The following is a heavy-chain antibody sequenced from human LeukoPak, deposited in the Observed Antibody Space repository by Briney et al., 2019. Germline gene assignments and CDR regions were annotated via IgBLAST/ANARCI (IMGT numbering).Heavy chain of an antibody. V-gene: IGHV3-30*18. J-gene: IGHJ5*02. Sequence: GTSPRLSCAASGFPFSVYVMHWVRQAPGKGPEWLGRITYDDRTKYAEPVRGRFTISRDNSKNTLYLQMNSVIAEESGVYYFGKDHDCTSITCHAHFEPWGRGTLLTVSS. CDR3: GKDHDCTSITCHAHFEP. CDR1: GFPFSVYV. D-gene: IGHD3-10*01. CDR2: ITYDDRTK.